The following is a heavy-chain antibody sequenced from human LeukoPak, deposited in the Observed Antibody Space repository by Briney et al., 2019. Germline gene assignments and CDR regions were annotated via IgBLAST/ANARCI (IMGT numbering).Heavy chain of an antibody. D-gene: IGHD4-11*01. J-gene: IGHJ5*02. CDR2: ISYDGSNK. Sequence: GGSLRLSCAASGFTFSSYAMHWVRQAPGKGLEWVAVISYDGSNKYYADSAKGRFTISRDNSKNTLYLQMNSLRAEDTAVYYCARDRGPLDYTGEGENWFDPWGQGTLVTVSS. CDR1: GFTFSSYA. V-gene: IGHV3-30-3*01. CDR3: ARDRGPLDYTGEGENWFDP.